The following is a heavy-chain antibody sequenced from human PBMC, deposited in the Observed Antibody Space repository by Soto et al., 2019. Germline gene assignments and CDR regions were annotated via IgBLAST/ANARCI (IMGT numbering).Heavy chain of an antibody. CDR3: ARDRANSGLFDY. D-gene: IGHD3-10*01. CDR2: ISPIFGTA. V-gene: IGHV1-69*13. CDR1: GRTLSSYA. J-gene: IGHJ4*02. Sequence: VRVSCKALGRTLSSYAFSWVRHAPGQGLEWMGGISPIFGTANYAQKFQGRVTITADESTSTAYMELSSLRSEDTAVYYCARDRANSGLFDYWVQGTLVTVSS.